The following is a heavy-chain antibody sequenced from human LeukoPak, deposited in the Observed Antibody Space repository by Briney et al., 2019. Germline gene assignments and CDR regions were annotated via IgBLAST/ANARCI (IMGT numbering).Heavy chain of an antibody. V-gene: IGHV3-64D*09. Sequence: GGSLRLSCSAPGFPFSSYAMHWVRQAPGKGLEYVSAISDSGGSTYYADSVKGRFTISRDNSKNTLYLQMSSLRAEDTAVYFCVRGYSLGPYGMVVWGQGTTVTVSS. CDR1: GFPFSSYA. CDR2: ISDSGGST. D-gene: IGHD2-15*01. J-gene: IGHJ6*02. CDR3: VRGYSLGPYGMVV.